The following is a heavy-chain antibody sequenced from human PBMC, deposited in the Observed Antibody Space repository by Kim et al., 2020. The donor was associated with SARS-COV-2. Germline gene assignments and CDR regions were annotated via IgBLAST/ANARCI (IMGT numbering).Heavy chain of an antibody. Sequence: ASVKVSCKASGYTFTSYYMHWVRQAPGQGLEWMGIINPSGGSTSYAQKFQGRVTMTRDTSTSTVYMELSSLRSEDTAVYYCARQGYYDSSGYYSLDYWGQGTLVTVSS. J-gene: IGHJ4*02. CDR3: ARQGYYDSSGYYSLDY. D-gene: IGHD3-22*01. V-gene: IGHV1-46*01. CDR1: GYTFTSYY. CDR2: INPSGGST.